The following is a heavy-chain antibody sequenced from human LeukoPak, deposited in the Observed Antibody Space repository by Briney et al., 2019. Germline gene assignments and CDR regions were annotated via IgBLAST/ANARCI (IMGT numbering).Heavy chain of an antibody. V-gene: IGHV4-4*07. CDR3: AEVRRDTAMVT. Sequence: SETLSLTCTVSGGSISSYYWNWLRQLAGKGLEWIGRIYTSGSTNYNPSLKSRVTMSVDTSKNQFSLKLSSVTAADTAVYYCAEVRRDTAMVTWGQGTLVTVSS. CDR2: IYTSGST. CDR1: GGSISSYY. D-gene: IGHD5-18*01. J-gene: IGHJ5*02.